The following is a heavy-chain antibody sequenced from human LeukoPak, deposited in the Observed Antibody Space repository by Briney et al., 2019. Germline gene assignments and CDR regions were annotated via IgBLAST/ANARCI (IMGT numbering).Heavy chain of an antibody. D-gene: IGHD3-3*01. V-gene: IGHV1-69*13. CDR1: GGTFSSYA. CDR3: ARDLYPLPNWSGYSGNWFDP. CDR2: IIPIFGTA. J-gene: IGHJ5*02. Sequence: ASVKVSCKASGGTFSSYAISWVRQAPGQGLEWMGGIIPIFGTANYAQKFQGRVTITADESTSTAYMELSSLRSEDTAVYYCARDLYPLPNWSGYSGNWFDPWGQGTLVTVSS.